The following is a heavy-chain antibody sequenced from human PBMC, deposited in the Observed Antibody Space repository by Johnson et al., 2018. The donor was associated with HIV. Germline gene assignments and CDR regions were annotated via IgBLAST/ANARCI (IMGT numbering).Heavy chain of an antibody. Sequence: QMLLVESGGVVVQPGGSLRLSCAASGFTFSSYAMHWVRRAPGKGLEWLAVVSHDGSNEYYADSVKGRCTVSRDNTKNTLYLQMNSLRPEDTAVYYCVKERQLVRSFDIWGQGTMVAVSS. D-gene: IGHD6-6*01. V-gene: IGHV3-30*18. CDR1: GFTFSSYA. CDR3: VKERQLVRSFDI. J-gene: IGHJ3*02. CDR2: VSHDGSNE.